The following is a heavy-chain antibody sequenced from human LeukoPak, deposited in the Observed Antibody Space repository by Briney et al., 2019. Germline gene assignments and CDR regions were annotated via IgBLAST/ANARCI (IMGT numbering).Heavy chain of an antibody. Sequence: GASVKVSCKASGYTFNTYGITWVRQATGQGLEWMGWMNPNGGNTGYAQKFQGRVTITRNTSISTAYMELSSLRSEDTAVYYCARKTPPWSSGWYYDYWGQGPLVTVSS. CDR1: GYTFNTYG. V-gene: IGHV1-8*03. D-gene: IGHD6-19*01. J-gene: IGHJ4*02. CDR2: MNPNGGNT. CDR3: ARKTPPWSSGWYYDY.